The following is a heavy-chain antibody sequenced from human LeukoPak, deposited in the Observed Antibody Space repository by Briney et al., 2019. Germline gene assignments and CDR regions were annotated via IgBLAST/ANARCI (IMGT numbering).Heavy chain of an antibody. Sequence: GGSLRLSCAASGFTFSSYWMSWVRQAPGKGLEWVANIKQDGSEKYYVDSVKGRFTISRDNAKNSLYLQMNSLRAEDTAVYYCARAAIFGVPEDYYYMDVWGKGTTVTVSS. CDR3: ARAAIFGVPEDYYYMDV. D-gene: IGHD3-3*01. V-gene: IGHV3-7*01. CDR1: GFTFSSYW. J-gene: IGHJ6*03. CDR2: IKQDGSEK.